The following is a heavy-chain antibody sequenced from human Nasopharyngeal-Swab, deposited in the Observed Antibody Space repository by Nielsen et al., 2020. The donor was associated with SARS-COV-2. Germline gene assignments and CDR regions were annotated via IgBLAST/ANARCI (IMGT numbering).Heavy chain of an antibody. Sequence: SVKVSCKASGCTFSGYAISWVRQAPGQGLEWMGGIIPIFGTANYAQKFQGRVTITADESTSTAYMELSSLRSEDTAVYYCVYGSGSYYNLYYWGQGTLVTVSS. CDR2: IIPIFGTA. V-gene: IGHV1-69*13. CDR1: GCTFSGYA. D-gene: IGHD3-10*01. J-gene: IGHJ4*02. CDR3: VYGSGSYYNLYY.